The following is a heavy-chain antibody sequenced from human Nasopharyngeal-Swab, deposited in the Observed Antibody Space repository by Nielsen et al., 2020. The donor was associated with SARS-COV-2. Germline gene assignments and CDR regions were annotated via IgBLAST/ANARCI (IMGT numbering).Heavy chain of an antibody. V-gene: IGHV3-20*04. D-gene: IGHD3-10*01. J-gene: IGHJ4*02. Sequence: GESLKISCAASGFIFDDYGMSWVRQAPGKGPEWVSAIKWNGGSTVYADSVKGRFTISRDNAKNSLFLQMNSLRVEDTAFYYCARDRGVAPSNYVDYWGQGTLVTVSS. CDR2: IKWNGGST. CDR1: GFIFDDYG. CDR3: ARDRGVAPSNYVDY.